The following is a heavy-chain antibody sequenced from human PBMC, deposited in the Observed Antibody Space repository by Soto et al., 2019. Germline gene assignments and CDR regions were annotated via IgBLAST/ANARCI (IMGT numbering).Heavy chain of an antibody. CDR1: GGTFSSYT. V-gene: IGHV1-69*02. Sequence: SVKVSCKASGGTFSSYTSSWVRQAPGQGLEWMGRIIPILGIANYAQKFQGRVTITADKSTSTAYMELNSLRSEDTAVYYCARVRNYYGSGSYPRSDYYMDVWGKGTTVTVSS. CDR3: ARVRNYYGSGSYPRSDYYMDV. CDR2: IIPILGIA. J-gene: IGHJ6*03. D-gene: IGHD3-10*01.